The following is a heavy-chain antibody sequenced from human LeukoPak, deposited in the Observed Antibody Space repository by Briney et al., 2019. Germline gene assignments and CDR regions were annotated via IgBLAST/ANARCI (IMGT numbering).Heavy chain of an antibody. CDR2: IYSGGST. CDR1: GFIVSNNY. CDR3: ARARDYYDSSGFTTYFDY. V-gene: IGHV3-53*01. Sequence: GGSLRLSCAASGFIVSNNYMSWVRQAPGKGLEWVSIIYSGGSTYYADSVKGRFTISRDNSKNTLYLQMNSLRAEDTAVYYCARARDYYDSSGFTTYFDYWGQGTLVTVSS. J-gene: IGHJ4*02. D-gene: IGHD3-22*01.